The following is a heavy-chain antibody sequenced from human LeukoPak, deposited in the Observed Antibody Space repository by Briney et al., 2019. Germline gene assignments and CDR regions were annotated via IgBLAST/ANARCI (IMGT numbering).Heavy chain of an antibody. D-gene: IGHD3-9*01. J-gene: IGHJ3*02. CDR2: INHSGST. Sequence: PSETLSLTCAVYGGSFSGYYWSWIRQPPGKGLEWIGEINHSGSTNYNPSLKSRVTISVDTSENQFSLKLSSVTAADTAVYYCATDDILTGPHALDIWGQGTMVTVSS. V-gene: IGHV4-34*01. CDR3: ATDDILTGPHALDI. CDR1: GGSFSGYY.